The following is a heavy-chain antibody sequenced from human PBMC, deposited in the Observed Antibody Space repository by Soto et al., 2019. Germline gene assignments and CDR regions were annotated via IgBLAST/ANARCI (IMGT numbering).Heavy chain of an antibody. V-gene: IGHV3-73*01. CDR2: IRSKANCYAT. Sequence: GGSLRLSCAASGVTFSSYAMHWVRQAPGKGLEWVSRIRSKANCYATAYAASLKGRFTISRDVSKNTAYLPMNSLKTEVTAVYYCTRGKHETFQLLVDAFDIWGQGTMVTVS. D-gene: IGHD3-10*01. CDR1: GVTFSSYA. J-gene: IGHJ3*02. CDR3: TRGKHETFQLLVDAFDI.